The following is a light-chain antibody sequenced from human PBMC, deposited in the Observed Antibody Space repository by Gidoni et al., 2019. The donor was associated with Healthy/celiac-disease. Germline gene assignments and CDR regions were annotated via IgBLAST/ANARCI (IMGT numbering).Light chain of an antibody. CDR2: GAS. CDR3: QQYNNWPPKT. V-gene: IGKV3-15*01. Sequence: ELVMTQSQATLYVSPGERATLSCRASQSVSSNLAWYQQKPGQAPRLLIYGASTRATGIPARFSGSGSGTEFTLTISSLQSEDFAVYYCQQYNNWPPKTFGQGTKVEIK. CDR1: QSVSSN. J-gene: IGKJ1*01.